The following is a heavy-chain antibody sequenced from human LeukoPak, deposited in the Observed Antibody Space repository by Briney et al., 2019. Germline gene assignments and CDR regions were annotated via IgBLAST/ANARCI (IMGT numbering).Heavy chain of an antibody. D-gene: IGHD3-10*01. Sequence: PGGSLRLSCAASGFTFSSYWMHWVRQAPGKGLVWVSRINSDGSSTSYADSVKGRFTISRDNAKNTLYLQMNSLRAEDTAVYYCARDGGYGSGSYSPYYYYYMDVWGKGTTVTVSS. CDR2: INSDGSST. V-gene: IGHV3-74*01. CDR1: GFTFSSYW. J-gene: IGHJ6*03. CDR3: ARDGGYGSGSYSPYYYYYMDV.